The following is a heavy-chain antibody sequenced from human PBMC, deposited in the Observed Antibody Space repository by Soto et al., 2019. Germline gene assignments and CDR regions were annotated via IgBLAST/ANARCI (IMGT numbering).Heavy chain of an antibody. CDR2: IYHSGST. V-gene: IGHV4-30-2*01. D-gene: IGHD2-15*01. CDR1: DGSIIGGGYS. J-gene: IGHJ6*02. CDR3: ASVNFCSGGSCYAPRDYYYYGMDV. Sequence: TLSHTFSVADGSIIGGGYSRSWIRPPPGKGLEWIGYIYHSGSTYYNPSLKSRVTISVDRSKNQFSLKLSSVTAADTAVYYCASVNFCSGGSCYAPRDYYYYGMDVWGQGTTVTVSS.